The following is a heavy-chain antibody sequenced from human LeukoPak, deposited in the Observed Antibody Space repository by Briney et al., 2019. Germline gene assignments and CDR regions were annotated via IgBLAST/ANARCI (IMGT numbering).Heavy chain of an antibody. V-gene: IGHV3-30*02. CDR1: GFTFSSYG. CDR3: AKDRGLTAMVKLFDY. CDR2: IRYDGSNK. J-gene: IGHJ4*02. Sequence: GGSLRLSCAASGFTFSSYGMHWVRQAPGKGLEWVAFIRYDGSNKYYADSVKGRFTISRDNSKNTLYLQMNSLRAEDTAVYYCAKDRGLTAMVKLFDYWGQGTLVTVSS. D-gene: IGHD5-18*01.